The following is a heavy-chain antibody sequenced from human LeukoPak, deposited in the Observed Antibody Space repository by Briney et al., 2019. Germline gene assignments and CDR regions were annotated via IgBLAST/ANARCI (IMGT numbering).Heavy chain of an antibody. CDR1: GFTFSSYW. CDR2: IKQDGCEK. Sequence: PGGSLRLSCAASGFTFSSYWMSWVRQAPGKGLEWVANIKQDGCEKYYVDSVKGRFTISRDNAKNSLYLQMNSLRAEDTAVYYCARDLRIAVRPRGDRPPYSFDSWGKGTLVPVS. D-gene: IGHD6-6*01. CDR3: ARDLRIAVRPRGDRPPYSFDS. V-gene: IGHV3-7*01. J-gene: IGHJ4*02.